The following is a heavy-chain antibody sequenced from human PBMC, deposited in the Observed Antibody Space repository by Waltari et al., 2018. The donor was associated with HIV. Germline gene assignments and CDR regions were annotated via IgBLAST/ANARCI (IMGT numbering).Heavy chain of an antibody. Sequence: RLQESGPGLVKPSQTLSLTCTVSYESLSGGDFYWTWIRQPAGGGLEWIGRGSPAGNIFVAVKTDHAPSLASRVTMSLNARGNKFSVDLKSVSTADTATYYCARGNGYTTCWLDSWGPGILVTVSS. CDR1: YESLSGGDFY. CDR2: IFVAVKT. V-gene: IGHV4-61*02. CDR3: ARGNGYTTCWLDS. J-gene: IGHJ4*02. D-gene: IGHD5-18*01.